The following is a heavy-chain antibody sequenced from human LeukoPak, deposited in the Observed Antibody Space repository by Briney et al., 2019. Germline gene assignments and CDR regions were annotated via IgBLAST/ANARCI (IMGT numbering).Heavy chain of an antibody. CDR3: ATIKVRANNYDTDGFEY. CDR2: ISYGGRT. Sequence: SSETLSLTCTVSGGSISSSSYYWGWIRQPPGKGLEWIGYISYGGRTNYNPSLQSRVTISVDTSKTQFSLNLASVTAADTAVYYCATIKVRANNYDTDGFEYWGQGTLVTVSS. J-gene: IGHJ4*02. CDR1: GGSISSSSYY. D-gene: IGHD3-10*01. V-gene: IGHV4-39*07.